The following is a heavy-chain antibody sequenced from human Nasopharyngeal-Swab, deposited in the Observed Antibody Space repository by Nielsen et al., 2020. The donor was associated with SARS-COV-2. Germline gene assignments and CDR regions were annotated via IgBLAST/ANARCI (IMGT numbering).Heavy chain of an antibody. J-gene: IGHJ4*02. V-gene: IGHV3-23*01. CDR1: GFTFSSSD. Sequence: GESLKISCAASGFTFSSSDMSWVRQAPGKGLEWLSTISGHTGNSYYRDSVRGRFTISRDNPKNTLYLQLSSRRAEDTAVYYCAKDGDWNYRFWFSFWGQGTLVTVSS. CDR3: AKDGDWNYRFWFSF. D-gene: IGHD2-21*02. CDR2: ISGHTGNS.